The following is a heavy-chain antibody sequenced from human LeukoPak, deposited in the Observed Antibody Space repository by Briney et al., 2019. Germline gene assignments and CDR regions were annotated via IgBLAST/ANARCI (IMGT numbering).Heavy chain of an antibody. CDR3: ARVLWETYYYDSSGPPRWFDP. CDR2: ISAYNGNT. CDR1: GGTFSSYG. Sequence: ASVKVSCKASGGTFSSYGISWVRQAPGQGLEWMGWISAYNGNTNYAQKLQGRVTMTTDTSTSTAYVELRSLRSDDTAVYYCARVLWETYYYDSSGPPRWFDPWGQGTLVTVSS. D-gene: IGHD3-22*01. V-gene: IGHV1-18*01. J-gene: IGHJ5*02.